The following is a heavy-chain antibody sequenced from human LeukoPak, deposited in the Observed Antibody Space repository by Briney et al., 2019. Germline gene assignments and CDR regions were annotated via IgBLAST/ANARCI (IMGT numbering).Heavy chain of an antibody. J-gene: IGHJ5*02. CDR2: TKQEGSEK. CDR1: GFTFRDYW. CDR3: ARGTVWFDP. V-gene: IGHV3-7*01. D-gene: IGHD4-17*01. Sequence: GGSLRLSCAASGFTFRDYWMSSVRRAPGKGLERVADTKQEGSEKYYLHSVKGRFTNSRDNAKNSLYLQMKGLRAEDTAIYYCARGTVWFDPWGQGTLVTVSS.